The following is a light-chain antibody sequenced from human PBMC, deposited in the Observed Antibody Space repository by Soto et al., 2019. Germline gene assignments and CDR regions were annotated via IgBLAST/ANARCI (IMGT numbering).Light chain of an antibody. CDR3: QQYNNWPYT. CDR1: QSVSSN. J-gene: IGKJ2*01. V-gene: IGKV3-15*01. Sequence: EIVMTQSPATLSVSPGERATLSCGASQSVSSNLAWYQQKPGQAPRLLIYGASTRATGIPARFSGSGSGTEFTLTISSLQSEDFAVYYCQQYNNWPYTFGQGPKLEIK. CDR2: GAS.